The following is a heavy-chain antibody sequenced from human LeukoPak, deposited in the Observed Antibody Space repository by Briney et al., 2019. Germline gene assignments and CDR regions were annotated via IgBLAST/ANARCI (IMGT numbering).Heavy chain of an antibody. CDR2: INHSGST. CDR1: GASFSGYY. CDR3: AGSSSGPLDY. J-gene: IGHJ4*02. V-gene: IGHV4-34*01. Sequence: SETLSLTCAVYGASFSGYYWSWIRQPPGKGLEWIGEINHSGSTNYNPSLKSRVTISVDTSKNQFSLKLSSVTAADTAVYYCAGSSSGPLDYWGQGTLVTVSS.